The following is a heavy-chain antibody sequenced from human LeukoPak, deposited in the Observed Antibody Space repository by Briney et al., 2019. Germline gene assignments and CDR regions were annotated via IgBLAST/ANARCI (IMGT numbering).Heavy chain of an antibody. D-gene: IGHD2-21*01. CDR3: ARREVIGWSNPYYCDY. J-gene: IGHJ4*02. CDR1: GFTFSSYW. CDR2: IKQDGSEK. V-gene: IGHV3-7*01. Sequence: PGGSLRLSCAASGFTFSSYWMSWVRQAPGKGLEWVANIKQDGSEKYYVDSVKGRFTISRDNAKNSLYLQMNSLRAEDTAVYYCARREVIGWSNPYYCDYWGQGTLVTVSS.